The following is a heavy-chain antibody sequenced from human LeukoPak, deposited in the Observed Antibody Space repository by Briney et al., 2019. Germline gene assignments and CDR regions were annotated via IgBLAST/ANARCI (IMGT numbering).Heavy chain of an antibody. Sequence: GGSLRLSCAASGFTFSSYDIHWVSQATAKGLEWVSGIGTAGEIYYPGSVKGRFTISRENAKNSLYLQMNSLRAGDTAVYYCARAAYSSTWYSRYFDLWGRGTLVTVSS. V-gene: IGHV3-13*01. CDR3: ARAAYSSTWYSRYFDL. J-gene: IGHJ2*01. CDR1: GFTFSSYD. D-gene: IGHD6-13*01. CDR2: IGTAGEI.